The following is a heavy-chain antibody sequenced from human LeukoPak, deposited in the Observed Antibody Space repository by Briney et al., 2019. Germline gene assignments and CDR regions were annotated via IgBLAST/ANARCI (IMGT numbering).Heavy chain of an antibody. J-gene: IGHJ4*02. CDR1: GGSISRSSYY. V-gene: IGHV4-61*01. D-gene: IGHD3-3*01. CDR2: IYYSGST. Sequence: SETLSLTCTVSGGSISRSSYYWGWIRQPPGKGLEWIGYIYYSGSTNYNPSLKSRVTISVDTSKNQLSLKLTSVTAADTAVYYCAREGSRDFWSGPVYYFDYWGQGTLVTVSS. CDR3: AREGSRDFWSGPVYYFDY.